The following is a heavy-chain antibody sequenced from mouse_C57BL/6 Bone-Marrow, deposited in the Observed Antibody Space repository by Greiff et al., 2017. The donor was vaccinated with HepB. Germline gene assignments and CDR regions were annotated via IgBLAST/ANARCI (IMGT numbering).Heavy chain of an antibody. V-gene: IGHV1-64*01. D-gene: IGHD4-1*01. Sequence: VQLQQPGAELVKPGASVKLSCKASGYTFTSYWMHWVKQRPGQGLEWIGMIHPNSGSTNYNEKFKSKATLTVDKSSSTAYMQLSSLTSEDSAVYYCARKDGTGTDAMDYWGQGTSVTVSS. J-gene: IGHJ4*01. CDR1: GYTFTSYW. CDR2: IHPNSGST. CDR3: ARKDGTGTDAMDY.